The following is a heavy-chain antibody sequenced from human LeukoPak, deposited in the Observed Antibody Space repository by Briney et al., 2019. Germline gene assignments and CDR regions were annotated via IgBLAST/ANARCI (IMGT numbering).Heavy chain of an antibody. V-gene: IGHV1-69*01. J-gene: IGHJ6*03. CDR1: RGTFSSYA. D-gene: IGHD2-2*01. CDR2: IIPIFGTA. CDR3: AREVQVVPAATHYYYYYMDV. Sequence: ASVKVSCKASRGTFSSYAISWVRQAPGQGLEWMGGIIPIFGTANYAQKFQGRVTITADESTSTAYMELSSLRSEDTAVYYCAREVQVVPAATHYYYYYMDVWGKGTTVTVSS.